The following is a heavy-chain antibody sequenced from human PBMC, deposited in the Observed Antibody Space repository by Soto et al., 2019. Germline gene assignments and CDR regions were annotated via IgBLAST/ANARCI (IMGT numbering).Heavy chain of an antibody. CDR1: GGSISSGGYY. D-gene: IGHD6-13*01. J-gene: IGHJ4*02. V-gene: IGHV4-31*03. Sequence: SETLSLTCTVSGGSISSGGYYWSWIRQHPGKGLEWIGYIYYSGSTYYNPSLKSRVTISVDTSKNQFSLKLSSVTAADTAVYYCARGGGSSSWYPKYYFDYWGQGTLVTVSS. CDR3: ARGGGSSSWYPKYYFDY. CDR2: IYYSGST.